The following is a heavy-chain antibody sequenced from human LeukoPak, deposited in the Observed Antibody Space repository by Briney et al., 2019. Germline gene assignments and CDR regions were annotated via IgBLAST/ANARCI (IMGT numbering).Heavy chain of an antibody. D-gene: IGHD3-10*01. CDR1: GYTLTELS. CDR2: FDPEDGET. Sequence: GASVKASCKVSGYTLTELSMHWVRQAPGKGLEWMGGFDPEDGETIYAQKFQGRVTMTEDTSTDTAYMELSSLRSEDTAVYYCATAAWGSGGYYYFDYWGQGTLVTVSS. J-gene: IGHJ4*02. V-gene: IGHV1-24*01. CDR3: ATAAWGSGGYYYFDY.